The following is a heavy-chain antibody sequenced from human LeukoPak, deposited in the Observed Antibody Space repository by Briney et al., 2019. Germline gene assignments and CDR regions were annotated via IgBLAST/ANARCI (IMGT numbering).Heavy chain of an antibody. J-gene: IGHJ4*02. Sequence: SETLSLTCVVYGGSFSCYYWSWIRQPPGKGLEWIGEINHSGTTNYNPSLKSRVTISVDTSKNQFSLKLTSVTAADTAVYYCARGGLAKYFYYWGQGTLVPVSS. CDR1: GGSFSCYY. D-gene: IGHD3/OR15-3a*01. CDR3: ARGGLAKYFYY. CDR2: INHSGTT. V-gene: IGHV4-34*01.